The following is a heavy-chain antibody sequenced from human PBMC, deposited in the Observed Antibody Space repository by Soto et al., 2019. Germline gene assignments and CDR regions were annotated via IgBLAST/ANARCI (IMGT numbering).Heavy chain of an antibody. CDR2: ISSSSSYI. Sequence: EVQLVESGGGLVKPGGSLRLSCAASGFTFSSYSMNWVRQAPGKGLEWVSSISSSSSYIYYADSVKGRFTISRDNAKNSLYLQMNSLRAEDTAVYYCARESGGPLGSYSDYWGQGTLVPVSS. D-gene: IGHD1-26*01. CDR3: ARESGGPLGSYSDY. CDR1: GFTFSSYS. J-gene: IGHJ4*02. V-gene: IGHV3-21*01.